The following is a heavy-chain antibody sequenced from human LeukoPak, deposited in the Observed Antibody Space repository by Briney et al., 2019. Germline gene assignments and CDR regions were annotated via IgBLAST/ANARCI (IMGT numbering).Heavy chain of an antibody. Sequence: PGGSLRLSCETSGFTFVDFGLSWVRQAPGKGLEWISGINWDGSITDYADSVKGRFTMSRDNAKNSLYLQMNSLRAEDTAVYYCASSVVPAAACDYWGQGTLVTVSS. D-gene: IGHD2-2*01. CDR2: INWDGSIT. CDR3: ASSVVPAAACDY. CDR1: GFTFVDFG. V-gene: IGHV3-20*04. J-gene: IGHJ4*02.